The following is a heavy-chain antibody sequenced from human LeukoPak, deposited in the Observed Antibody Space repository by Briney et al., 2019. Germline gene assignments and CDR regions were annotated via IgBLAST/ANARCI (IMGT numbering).Heavy chain of an antibody. D-gene: IGHD3-9*01. CDR1: GFTFSSYA. V-gene: IGHV3-23*01. Sequence: PGGSLRLSCAASGFTFSSYAMSWVRQAPGKGLEWVSAISGSGGSTYYADSVKGRFTISRDNSKNTLYLQMNSLRAEDTAVYYCAKPPIWILTGFVMDVWGKGTTVTVSS. CDR2: ISGSGGST. J-gene: IGHJ6*04. CDR3: AKPPIWILTGFVMDV.